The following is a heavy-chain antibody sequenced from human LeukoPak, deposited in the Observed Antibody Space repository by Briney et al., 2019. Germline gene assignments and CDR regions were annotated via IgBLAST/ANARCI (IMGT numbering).Heavy chain of an antibody. CDR2: IHPSGST. D-gene: IGHD6-25*01. V-gene: IGHV4-34*01. Sequence: SETLSLTCAIYGGSFSHYYWSWIRQPPGKGLEWVGEIHPSGSTSFNPSLESRVSISKDTSKNQFSLKLTSVTAADTAVYYCSRGSDESKTGDYWGQGTLVTVSS. CDR3: SRGSDESKTGDY. CDR1: GGSFSHYY. J-gene: IGHJ4*02.